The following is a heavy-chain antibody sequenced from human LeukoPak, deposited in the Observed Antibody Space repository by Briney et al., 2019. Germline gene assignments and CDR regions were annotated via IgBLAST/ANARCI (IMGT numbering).Heavy chain of an antibody. J-gene: IGHJ4*02. CDR3: ARVVRFLEWPNFDY. V-gene: IGHV4-30-2*01. CDR1: GGSISSGGYY. CDR2: IYHSGST. D-gene: IGHD3-3*01. Sequence: PSQTLSLTCTVSGGSISSGGYYWSWIRQPPGKGLEWIGYIYHSGSTYYNPSLKSRVTISVDRSKNQFSLKLSSVTAADTAVYYCARVVRFLEWPNFDYWGQGXLVXVSS.